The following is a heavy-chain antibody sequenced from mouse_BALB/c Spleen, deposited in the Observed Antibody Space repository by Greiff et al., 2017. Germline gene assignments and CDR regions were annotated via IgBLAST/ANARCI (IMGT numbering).Heavy chain of an antibody. V-gene: IGHV7-3*02. D-gene: IGHD6-1*01. CDR1: GFTFTDYY. J-gene: IGHJ2*01. CDR2: IRNKANGYTT. CDR3: ARDIYESEPRFDY. Sequence: DVKLVESGGGLVQPGGSLRLSCATSGFTFTDYYMSWVRQPPGKALEWLGFIRNKANGYTTEYSASVKGRFTISRDNSQSVLYLQMNTLRAEDSATFYSARDIYESEPRFDYWGQGTTLTVSS.